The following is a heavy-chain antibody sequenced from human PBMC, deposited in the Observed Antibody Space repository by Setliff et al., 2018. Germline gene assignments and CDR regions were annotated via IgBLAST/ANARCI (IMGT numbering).Heavy chain of an antibody. Sequence: GASVKVSCKASQYTVTAYYLHWVRQAPGQGLEWMGWNSAYAQKFQGRVTMTTDTPTSTAYMELRSLRTADTAVYYCARGPPDFVVVPAAAKFDYWGQGTLVTISS. V-gene: IGHV1-18*04. CDR2: NSA. CDR3: ARGPPDFVVVPAAAKFDY. D-gene: IGHD2-2*01. CDR1: QYTVTAYY. J-gene: IGHJ4*02.